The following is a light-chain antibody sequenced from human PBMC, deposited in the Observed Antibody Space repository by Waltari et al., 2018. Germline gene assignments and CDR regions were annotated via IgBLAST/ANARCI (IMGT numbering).Light chain of an antibody. J-gene: IGLJ3*02. CDR1: SNDVRSDHS. CDR3: SSQSSDNVVL. V-gene: IGLV2-14*03. CDR2: DVS. Sequence: QSALTQPASVSGSPGQSITISCTGTSNDVRSDHSVSWYQDHPGQGPKVIIYDVSDRPSGVSARFSGSKSGNTASLTISGLQAEDEADYYCSSQSSDNVVLFGGGTKVTVL.